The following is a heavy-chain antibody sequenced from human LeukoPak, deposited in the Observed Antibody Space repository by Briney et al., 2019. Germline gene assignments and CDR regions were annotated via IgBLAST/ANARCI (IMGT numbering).Heavy chain of an antibody. CDR2: INPNSGDT. J-gene: IGHJ4*02. V-gene: IGHV1-2*02. D-gene: IGHD1-1*01. Sequence: GASVKVSCKASGYTFTGPYIHWVRQAPGQGVEWMGWINPNSGDTNYEQKFQGRVTMTRDTSISTAYMELSRLRFDDTAVYYCARAYNWGYDYWGQGTLVTVSS. CDR1: GYTFTGPY. CDR3: ARAYNWGYDY.